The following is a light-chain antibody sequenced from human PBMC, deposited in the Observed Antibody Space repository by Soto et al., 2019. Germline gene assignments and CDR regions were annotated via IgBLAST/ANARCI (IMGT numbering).Light chain of an antibody. CDR1: SSDVGGYNY. CDR2: EDS. Sequence: QSALTQPASVSGSPGQSITISCTGTSSDVGGYNYVSWFQQHPGKAPKLMIYEDSDRPSGVSNRFSGSKSGNTASLTISGLQAEDEADYYCSSYTSSSTAVFGGGTKLTVL. CDR3: SSYTSSSTAV. J-gene: IGLJ2*01. V-gene: IGLV2-14*01.